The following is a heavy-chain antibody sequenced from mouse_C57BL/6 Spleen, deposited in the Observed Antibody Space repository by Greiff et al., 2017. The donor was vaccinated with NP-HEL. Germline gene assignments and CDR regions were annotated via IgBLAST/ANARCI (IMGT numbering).Heavy chain of an antibody. CDR1: GFNIKDDY. CDR3: TTGYYGSSLYYAMDD. V-gene: IGHV14-4*01. Sequence: VQLQQSGAELVRPGASVKLSCTASGFNIKDDYMHWVKQRPEQGLEWIGWIDPENGDTEYASKFQGKATITADPSSNTAYLQLSSLTSEDTAVYDWTTGYYGSSLYYAMDDWGQGTSVTVSS. CDR2: IDPENGDT. D-gene: IGHD1-1*01. J-gene: IGHJ4*01.